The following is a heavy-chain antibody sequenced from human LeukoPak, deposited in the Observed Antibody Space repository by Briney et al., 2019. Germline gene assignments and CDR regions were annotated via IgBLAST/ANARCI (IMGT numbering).Heavy chain of an antibody. CDR1: GGTFSSYA. J-gene: IGHJ6*02. V-gene: IGHV1-69*04. CDR2: IIPILDIA. CDR3: ASSRGYYYYGMDV. D-gene: IGHD1-26*01. Sequence: SVKVSCKASGGTFSSYAISWVRQAPGQGLEWMGRIIPILDIANYAQKFQGRVTITADKSTSTAYMELSSLRSEDTAVYYCASSRGYYYYGMDVWGQGTTVTVSS.